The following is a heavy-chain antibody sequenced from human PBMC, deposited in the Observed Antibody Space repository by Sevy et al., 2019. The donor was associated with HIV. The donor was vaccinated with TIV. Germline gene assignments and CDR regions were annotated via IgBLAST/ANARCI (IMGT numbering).Heavy chain of an antibody. D-gene: IGHD3-10*01. J-gene: IGHJ3*02. Sequence: GGSLRLSCAASGFTFSGSAMHWVRQASGKGLEWVGRIRSKANSYATAYTASVKGRFTISRDDSKNTAYLQMNSLKTVETAVYSCTRLGGVDYYGSGSYDDAFDIWGQGTMVTVSS. CDR1: GFTFSGSA. CDR2: IRSKANSYAT. CDR3: TRLGGVDYYGSGSYDDAFDI. V-gene: IGHV3-73*01.